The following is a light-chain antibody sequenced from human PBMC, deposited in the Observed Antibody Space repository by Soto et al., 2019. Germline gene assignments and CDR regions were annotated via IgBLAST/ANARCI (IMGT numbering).Light chain of an antibody. V-gene: IGLV2-14*01. J-gene: IGLJ1*01. CDR1: SSDVGGFEY. Sequence: QSALSQPASVSGSPGQSITISCTGTSSDVGGFEYVSWYQHQPGKAPKLIIYDVTKRPSGLSNRFSGSKSGNTASLTISGIQAEDEGDYYCGSITRSSTSVFGTGTKVTVL. CDR3: GSITRSSTSV. CDR2: DVT.